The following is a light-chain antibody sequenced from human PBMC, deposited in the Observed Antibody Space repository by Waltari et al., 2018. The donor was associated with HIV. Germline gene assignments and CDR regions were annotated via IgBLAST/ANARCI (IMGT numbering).Light chain of an antibody. CDR2: VGTGGIVG. V-gene: IGLV9-49*01. CDR3: GADHGSGSNFVHVV. CDR1: SRYSNYK. Sequence: QPVLTQPPSASASLGASVTLTCTLSSRYSNYKVDWYQQRPGKGPRFVMRVGTGGIVGSKGDGIPDRFSVLGSGLNRYLTIKNIQEEDESDYHCGADHGSGSNFVHVVFGGGTKLTVL. J-gene: IGLJ2*01.